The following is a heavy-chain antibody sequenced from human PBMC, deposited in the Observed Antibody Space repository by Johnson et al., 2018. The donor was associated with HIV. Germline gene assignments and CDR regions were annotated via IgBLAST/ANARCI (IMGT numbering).Heavy chain of an antibody. CDR1: EFNVSSNY. D-gene: IGHD1-26*01. Sequence: VLLVESGGGLVQPGGSLRLSCAASEFNVSSNYMNWVRQAPGRGLEWVSVVYSGGYTYYADSVKGRFTISRDTSKNTLYLQMKSLRAEDTALYYCARAYSYGALDIWGQGTMVTVSS. CDR2: VYSGGYT. J-gene: IGHJ3*02. CDR3: ARAYSYGALDI. V-gene: IGHV3-66*01.